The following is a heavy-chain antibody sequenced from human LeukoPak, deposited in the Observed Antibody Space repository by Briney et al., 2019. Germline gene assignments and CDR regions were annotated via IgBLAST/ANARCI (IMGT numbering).Heavy chain of an antibody. CDR2: IYPGDSDT. Sequence: GESLKISCKGSGYSFTSYWIGWVRQMPGKGLEWMGIIYPGDSDTRYSPSFQGQVTIPADKSISTAYLQWSSLKASDTAMYYCASSPANYYDSSVYFDYWGQGTLVTVSS. V-gene: IGHV5-51*01. J-gene: IGHJ4*02. CDR1: GYSFTSYW. CDR3: ASSPANYYDSSVYFDY. D-gene: IGHD3-22*01.